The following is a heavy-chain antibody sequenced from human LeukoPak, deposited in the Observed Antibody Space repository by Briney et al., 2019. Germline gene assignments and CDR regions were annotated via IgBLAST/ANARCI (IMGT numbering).Heavy chain of an antibody. CDR3: ARKDGCYSGSEYLVKNDY. V-gene: IGHV6-1*01. CDR2: TYYRSKWYN. J-gene: IGHJ4*02. Sequence: SQTLSLTCAISGDSVSSNSAAWNWIRQSPSRGLEWLGRTYYRSKWYNDYAVSVKSRITINPDTSKNQFSLQLNSVTPEDTAVYYCARKDGCYSGSEYLVKNDYWGQGTLVTVSS. D-gene: IGHD2-15*01. CDR1: GDSVSSNSAA.